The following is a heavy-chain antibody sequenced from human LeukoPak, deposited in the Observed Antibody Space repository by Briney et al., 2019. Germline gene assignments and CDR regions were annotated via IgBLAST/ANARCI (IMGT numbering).Heavy chain of an antibody. J-gene: IGHJ4*02. V-gene: IGHV3-23*01. CDR3: ARPISTSSSRFSDY. CDR2: ISISGENT. D-gene: IGHD6-6*01. Sequence: GGSLRLSCAASGFTFSSYAMSWVRQAPGKGLEWVSAISISGENTYHADSVKGRFTISRDTSRNTLYLQMHSLRAEDTAVYYCARPISTSSSRFSDYWGQGTLVTVSS. CDR1: GFTFSSYA.